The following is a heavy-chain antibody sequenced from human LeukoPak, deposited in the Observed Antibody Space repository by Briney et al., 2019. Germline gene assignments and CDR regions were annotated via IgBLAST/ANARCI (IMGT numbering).Heavy chain of an antibody. V-gene: IGHV3-23*01. Sequence: GGSLRLSCAASGFTFSNAWMSWVRQAPGKGLEWVSAISGSGGSTYYADSVQGRFTISRDNSKNTLYLQMTSLRAEDTAVYYCAKVPYSGYYDSSGYYYYFDYWGQGTLVTVSS. CDR2: ISGSGGST. CDR3: AKVPYSGYYDSSGYYYYFDY. CDR1: GFTFSNAW. D-gene: IGHD3-22*01. J-gene: IGHJ4*02.